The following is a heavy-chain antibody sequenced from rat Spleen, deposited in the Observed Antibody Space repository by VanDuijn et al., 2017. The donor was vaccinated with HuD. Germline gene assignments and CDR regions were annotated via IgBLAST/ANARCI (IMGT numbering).Heavy chain of an antibody. Sequence: EVQLVESGGGLVQPGRSLKLSCAASGRTFSDYYMAWVRQAPTKGLEWVAYISTGGTTTDYRDSVKGRFTISRDDAKSFLYLQMDRLRSEDTATYYCARDPGYWGQRAMVTVSS. CDR2: ISTGGTTT. D-gene: IGHD1-4*01. CDR1: GRTFSDYY. CDR3: ARDPGY. V-gene: IGHV5-27*01. J-gene: IGHJ2*01.